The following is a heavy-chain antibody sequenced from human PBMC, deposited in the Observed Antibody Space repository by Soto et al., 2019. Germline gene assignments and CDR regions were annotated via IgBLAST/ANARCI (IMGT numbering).Heavy chain of an antibody. D-gene: IGHD5-18*01. V-gene: IGHV3-9*01. CDR3: VRDRGYNAFDY. J-gene: IGHJ4*02. CDR1: GFTFDDYA. CDR2: ISWNSGSI. Sequence: EVQLVESGGGLVQPGRSLRLSCAASGFTFDDYAMHWVRQAPGKGLEWVSGISWNSGSIGYADSVKGRFTISRDNAKNSLYLQMNSLRAEDTALYYCVRDRGYNAFDYWGLGTLVTVSS.